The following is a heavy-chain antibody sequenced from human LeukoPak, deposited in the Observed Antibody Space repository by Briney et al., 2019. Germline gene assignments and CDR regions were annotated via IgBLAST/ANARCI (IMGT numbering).Heavy chain of an antibody. Sequence: SETLSLTCSVSGGSISRSYNYWGWHRQPQGTGLEWIVTIYYSGNTFYNPSLKSRVTISVDTSKNQFSLKLSSVTAADTAVYYCARRLYYDYVWGSYRQLNYFDYWGQGTLVTVSS. CDR1: GGSISRSYNY. J-gene: IGHJ4*02. D-gene: IGHD3-16*02. CDR2: IYYSGNT. V-gene: IGHV4-39*07. CDR3: ARRLYYDYVWGSYRQLNYFDY.